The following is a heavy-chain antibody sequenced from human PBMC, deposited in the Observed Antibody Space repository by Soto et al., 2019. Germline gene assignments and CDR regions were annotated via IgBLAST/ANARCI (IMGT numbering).Heavy chain of an antibody. J-gene: IGHJ4*01. D-gene: IGHD3-22*01. CDR2: ISYDGSNK. Sequence: SLSRSFRTSGFTFNNSYTHRLHQTPGLWLEWLSIISYDGSNKYYADSVMGRLTISRDNSKNTLYLQRNSLRDEDTAVFYCAKDLLGDRSGYPYGGDYWG. CDR1: GFTFNNSY. CDR3: AKDLLGDRSGYPYGGDY. V-gene: IGHV3-30*18.